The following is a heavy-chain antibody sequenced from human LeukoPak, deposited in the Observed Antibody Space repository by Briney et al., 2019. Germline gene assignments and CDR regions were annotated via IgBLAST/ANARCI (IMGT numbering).Heavy chain of an antibody. V-gene: IGHV4-4*07. J-gene: IGHJ6*03. CDR2: IYTSGST. CDR1: GVSISSYY. CDR3: ARGRYSYGPQNYDYMDV. D-gene: IGHD5-18*01. Sequence: SETLSLTCAVSGVSISSYYWTWIRQSAGKGLEWIGRIYTSGSTYYNPSLKSRVSMSVDTSKNQFSLKLSSVTAADTAVYYCARGRYSYGPQNYDYMDVWGKGTTVTISS.